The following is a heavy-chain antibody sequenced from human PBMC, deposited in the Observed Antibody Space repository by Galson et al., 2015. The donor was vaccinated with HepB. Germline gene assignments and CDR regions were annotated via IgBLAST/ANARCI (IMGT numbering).Heavy chain of an antibody. CDR2: ISGSGART. D-gene: IGHD4-11*01. Sequence: SLRLSCAASGFTFSDSAMNWVRQAPGKGLEWVSTISGSGARTIYADSVKGRFTISRDNSENTLYLQMNSLRVEDTAVYYCVRGSYSDYAEYFPHWGQGTLVTVSS. V-gene: IGHV3-23*01. CDR3: VRGSYSDYAEYFPH. J-gene: IGHJ1*01. CDR1: GFTFSDSA.